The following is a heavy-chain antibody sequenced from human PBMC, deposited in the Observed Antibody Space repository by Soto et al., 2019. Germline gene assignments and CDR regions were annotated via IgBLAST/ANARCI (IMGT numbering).Heavy chain of an antibody. D-gene: IGHD3-3*01. CDR1: GFTFSDYY. CDR3: ARDRPGTHYDFWSGYKKYYDYGRGV. V-gene: IGHV3-11*01. Sequence: GSLRLSCAASGFTFSDYYMSWIRQAPGKGLEWVSYISSSGSTIYYADSVKGRFTISRDNAKNSLYLQMNSLRAEDTAVYYCARDRPGTHYDFWSGYKKYYDYGRGVWGQGXTVTAYS. CDR2: ISSSGSTI. J-gene: IGHJ6*02.